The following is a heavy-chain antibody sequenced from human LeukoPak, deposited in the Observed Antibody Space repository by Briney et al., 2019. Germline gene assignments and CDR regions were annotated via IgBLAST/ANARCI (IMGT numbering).Heavy chain of an antibody. V-gene: IGHV4-30-4*01. CDR1: GGSISSGDYY. CDR2: IYYCGGT. J-gene: IGHJ4*02. D-gene: IGHD5-12*01. CDR3: ARMTDIVATITFDC. Sequence: SETLSLTCTVSGGSISSGDYYWSWIRQPPGKGLEWIGYIYYCGGTYYNPSLKSRVTISVDTSKNQFSLRPSSVTAADTAVYYCARMTDIVATITFDCWGQGTLVTVSS.